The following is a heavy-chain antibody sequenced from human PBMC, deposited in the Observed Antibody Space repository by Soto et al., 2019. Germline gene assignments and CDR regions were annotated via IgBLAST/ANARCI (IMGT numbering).Heavy chain of an antibody. J-gene: IGHJ6*03. D-gene: IGHD7-27*01. V-gene: IGHV1-2*04. CDR1: GYTFTGYY. Sequence: ASVKVSCKASGYTFTGYYMHWVRQAPGQGLEWMGWINPNSGGTNYAQKFQGWVTMTRDTSISTACMELSRLRSDDTAVYYCARGTTGDSDYYYYMDVWGKGTTVTVSS. CDR2: INPNSGGT. CDR3: ARGTTGDSDYYYYMDV.